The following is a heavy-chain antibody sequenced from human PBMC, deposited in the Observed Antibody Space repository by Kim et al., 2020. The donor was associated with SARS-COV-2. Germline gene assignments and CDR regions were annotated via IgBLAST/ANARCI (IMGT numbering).Heavy chain of an antibody. D-gene: IGHD2-21*01. CDR3: ARTSFGGDCYGPLGMDV. V-gene: IGHV3-30-3*01. CDR2: ISYDGSNK. CDR1: GFTFSSYA. J-gene: IGHJ6*02. Sequence: GGSLRLSCAASGFTFSSYAMHWVRQAPGKGLEWVAVISYDGSNKYYADSVKGRFTISRDNSKNTLYLQMNSLRAEDTAVYYCARTSFGGDCYGPLGMDVWGQGTTVTVSS.